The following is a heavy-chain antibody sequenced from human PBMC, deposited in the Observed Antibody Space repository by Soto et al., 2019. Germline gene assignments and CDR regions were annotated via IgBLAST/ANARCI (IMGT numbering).Heavy chain of an antibody. CDR2: ISAYNGNT. D-gene: IGHD3-3*01. V-gene: IGHV1-18*01. CDR1: GYTFTSYG. CDR3: ARDRRRLEYDFCSGYYYYFDY. J-gene: IGHJ4*02. Sequence: ASVKVSCKASGYTFTSYGISWVRQAPGQGLEWMGWISAYNGNTNYAQKLQGRVTMTTDTSTSTAYMELRSLRSDDTAVYYCARDRRRLEYDFCSGYYYYFDYWGQGTLVTVSS.